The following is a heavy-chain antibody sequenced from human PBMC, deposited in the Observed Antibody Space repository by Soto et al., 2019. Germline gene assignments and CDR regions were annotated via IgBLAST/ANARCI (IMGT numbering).Heavy chain of an antibody. CDR1: GFMFSAYW. CDR3: ARDLSGRADV. CDR2: IHGDGGKI. J-gene: IGHJ6*02. Sequence: PGGSRRLSCAASGFMFSAYWMSWVRQAPGKGLEWVANIHGDGGKIYYVDSVKGRFTISRDNAKRSLYLQMNSLRAEDTAVYYCARDLSGRADVWGQGTTVTVYS. V-gene: IGHV3-7*01. D-gene: IGHD3-10*01.